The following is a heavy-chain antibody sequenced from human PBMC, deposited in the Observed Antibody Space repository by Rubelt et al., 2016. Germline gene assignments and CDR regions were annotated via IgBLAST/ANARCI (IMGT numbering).Heavy chain of an antibody. CDR3: ARESVVRTGTSNWFDA. CDR1: GGSISTSSYY. V-gene: IGHV4-39*02. D-gene: IGHD1-1*01. CDR2: IYQTGTP. Sequence: QLQLQESGPGLVKPSETLSLTCIVSGGSISTSSYYWGWVRQPPGKGLQWIGSIYQTGTPYYNPSLNSRLDISIDTARNQVSLRLTSVTAADAAVYYCARESVVRTGTSNWFDAWGQGTLVNVSS. J-gene: IGHJ5*02.